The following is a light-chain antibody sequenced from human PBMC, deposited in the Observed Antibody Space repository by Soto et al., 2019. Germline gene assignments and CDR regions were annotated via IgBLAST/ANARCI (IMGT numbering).Light chain of an antibody. CDR2: KAS. V-gene: IGKV1-5*03. CDR3: QQYNSYPCT. CDR1: QSISSW. Sequence: DIQMTQSPSTLSASIGDRVTITCRASQSISSWLAWYQHKRGKAPKLLIYKASSLESGVPSRFSGSGSGTEFTLTISSLQPVDFATYYCQQYNSYPCTFGQGTKLEIK. J-gene: IGKJ2*02.